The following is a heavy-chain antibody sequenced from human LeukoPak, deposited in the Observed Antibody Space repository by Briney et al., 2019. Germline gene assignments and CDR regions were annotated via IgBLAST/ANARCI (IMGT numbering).Heavy chain of an antibody. V-gene: IGHV4-34*01. J-gene: IGHJ4*02. CDR3: ARAHCSGGSCHYFDY. CDR1: GGSFSGYY. Sequence: SETLSLTCAVYGGSFSGYYWSWIRQPPGKGLEWIGEINHSGSTNYNPSLKSRVTISVDTSKNQFSLKLSSVTAADTAVYYCARAHCSGGSCHYFDYWGQGTLVTVSS. D-gene: IGHD2-15*01. CDR2: INHSGST.